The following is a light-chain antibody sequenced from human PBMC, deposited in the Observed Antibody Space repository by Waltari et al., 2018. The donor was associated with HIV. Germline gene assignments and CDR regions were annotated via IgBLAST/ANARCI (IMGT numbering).Light chain of an antibody. Sequence: IVLTPAPGTLSLSPGERTTLTCRASQSVSSSYLALYQQKPGQAPRLLIYGASSRATGIPDRFSGSGSGTDFTLTISRLEPEDFAVYYCQQYGSSPLYSFGQGTKLEIK. CDR2: GAS. CDR1: QSVSSSY. J-gene: IGKJ2*03. CDR3: QQYGSSPLYS. V-gene: IGKV3-20*01.